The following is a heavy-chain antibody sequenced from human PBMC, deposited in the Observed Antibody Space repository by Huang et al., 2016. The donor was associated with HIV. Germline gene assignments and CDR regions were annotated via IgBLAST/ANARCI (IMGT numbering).Heavy chain of an antibody. CDR1: GFTFSSYG. J-gene: IGHJ4*02. Sequence: QVQLVESGGGVVQPGGSLRLSCATSGFTFSSYGMHWVRQAPGLGLEWVEFIQYDGTKKYYADSVKGRVNISRDNCKNMLHLQMNNLRVEDTAAYFCAKVTLGFDYWGQGTWVTVSS. CDR3: AKVTLGFDY. V-gene: IGHV3-30*02. D-gene: IGHD2-15*01. CDR2: IQYDGTKK.